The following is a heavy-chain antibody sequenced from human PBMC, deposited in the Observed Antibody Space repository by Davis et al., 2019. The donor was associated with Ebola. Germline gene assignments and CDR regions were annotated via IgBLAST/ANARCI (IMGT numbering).Heavy chain of an antibody. Sequence: SETLSLTCTVFGGSISSYYWSWIRQPPGKGLEWIGYIYYSGSTNYNPSLKSRVTISVDTSKNQFSLKLSSVTAADTAVYYCARLGYDFWSGYSYYFDYWGQGTLVTVSS. CDR1: GGSISSYY. D-gene: IGHD3-3*01. CDR2: IYYSGST. CDR3: ARLGYDFWSGYSYYFDY. V-gene: IGHV4-59*08. J-gene: IGHJ4*02.